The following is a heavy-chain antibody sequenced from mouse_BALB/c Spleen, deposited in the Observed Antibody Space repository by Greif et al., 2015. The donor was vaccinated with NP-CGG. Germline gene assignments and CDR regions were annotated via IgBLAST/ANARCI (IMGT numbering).Heavy chain of an antibody. J-gene: IGHJ2*01. CDR2: IYPGSGST. V-gene: IGHV1-55*01. Sequence: QVQLQQSGAELVKPGTSVKLSCKASGYNFTSYWINWVKLRPGQGLEWIGDIYPGSGSTNYNEKFKSKATLTVDTSSSTAYMQLSSLASEDSALYYCASTYYGNYNYFDYWGQGTTLTASS. CDR1: GYNFTSYW. CDR3: ASTYYGNYNYFDY. D-gene: IGHD2-10*01.